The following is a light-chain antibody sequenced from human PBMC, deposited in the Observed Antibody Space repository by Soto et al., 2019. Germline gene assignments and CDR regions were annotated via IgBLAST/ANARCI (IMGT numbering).Light chain of an antibody. CDR1: QAVSTW. Sequence: DIQMTQSPSFASASVGDTVTITCRASQAVSTWLAWYQQKPGDAPKLLIYAASTLQSGVPSRFSGSGSGTDFTLTIRNLQPEDFATYYCQQSNSFPRTFGGGTKVEVK. V-gene: IGKV1-12*01. J-gene: IGKJ4*01. CDR3: QQSNSFPRT. CDR2: AAS.